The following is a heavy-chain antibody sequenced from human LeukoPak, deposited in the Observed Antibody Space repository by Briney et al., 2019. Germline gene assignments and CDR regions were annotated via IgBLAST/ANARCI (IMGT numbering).Heavy chain of an antibody. CDR3: ARGYYDFWSTVFDY. V-gene: IGHV4-59*08. CDR2: IYYSGST. J-gene: IGHJ4*02. Sequence: SETLSLTCTVSGGSISSYYWSWIRQPPGKGLEWIGYIYYSGSTNYNPSLKSRVTISVDTSKNQFSLKLSSVTAADTAVYYCARGYYDFWSTVFDYWGQGTLVTVSS. D-gene: IGHD3-3*01. CDR1: GGSISSYY.